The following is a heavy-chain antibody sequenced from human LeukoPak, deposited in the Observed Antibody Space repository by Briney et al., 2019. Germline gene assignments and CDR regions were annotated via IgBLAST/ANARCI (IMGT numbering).Heavy chain of an antibody. D-gene: IGHD4-23*01. J-gene: IGHJ3*02. V-gene: IGHV1-2*02. Sequence: ASVKVSCKASGYTFTGYYMHWVRQAPGQGLEWMGWINPNSGGTNYAQKFQGRVTMTRDTSISTAYMELSRLRSEDTAVYYCARGDVYGGNSRHAFDIWGQGTMVTVSS. CDR3: ARGDVYGGNSRHAFDI. CDR2: INPNSGGT. CDR1: GYTFTGYY.